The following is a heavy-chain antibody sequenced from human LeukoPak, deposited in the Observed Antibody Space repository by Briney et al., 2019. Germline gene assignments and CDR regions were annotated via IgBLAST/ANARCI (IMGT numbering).Heavy chain of an antibody. J-gene: IGHJ4*02. D-gene: IGHD1-14*01. CDR3: ARVGGYGGPEFDY. CDR1: YSSATYYF. CDR2: IYYSGST. V-gene: IGHV4-59*08. Sequence: ETQVPSCTASYSSATYYFRWLIRHPPRRRQGWVGYIYYSGSTNYNPSLKSRVTISVDTSKNQFSLKLSSVTAADTAVYYCARVGGYGGPEFDYWGQGTLVTVSS.